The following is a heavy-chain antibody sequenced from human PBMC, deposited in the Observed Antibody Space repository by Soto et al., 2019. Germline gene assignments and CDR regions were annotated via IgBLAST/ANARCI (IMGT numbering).Heavy chain of an antibody. J-gene: IGHJ4*02. V-gene: IGHV3-23*01. CDR1: GFAFSNYA. Sequence: PGGSLRLSCAASGFAFSNYAMTWVRQAPGKGPEWVSAITATGSGTYYSDSVMVRFTISRDNSKNTLYLQMNSLRADDTAVYYCARGTRDCSGGSCYKVGDYWGQGTLVTVSS. D-gene: IGHD2-15*01. CDR3: ARGTRDCSGGSCYKVGDY. CDR2: ITATGSGT.